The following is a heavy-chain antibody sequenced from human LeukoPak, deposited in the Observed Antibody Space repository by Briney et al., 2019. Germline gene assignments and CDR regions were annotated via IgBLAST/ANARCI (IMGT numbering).Heavy chain of an antibody. Sequence: SETLSLTCTVSGGSVSSGSYYWSWIRQPPGKGLEWIGYIYYSGSTNYNPSLKSRVTISVDTSKNQFSLKLSSVTAADTAVYYCARVHTTATTYYFDYWGQGTLVTVSS. CDR3: ARVHTTATTYYFDY. V-gene: IGHV4-61*01. CDR2: IYYSGST. D-gene: IGHD4-17*01. CDR1: GGSVSSGSYY. J-gene: IGHJ4*02.